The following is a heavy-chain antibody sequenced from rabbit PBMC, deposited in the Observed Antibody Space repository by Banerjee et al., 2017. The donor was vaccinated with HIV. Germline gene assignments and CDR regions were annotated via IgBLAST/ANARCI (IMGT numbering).Heavy chain of an antibody. J-gene: IGHJ4*01. CDR3: ARRYAGYVSAISDFNL. CDR2: IDAGSSGIT. CDR1: GFSLSSSYW. V-gene: IGHV1S45*01. D-gene: IGHD7-1*01. Sequence: EESGGDLVKPEGSLTLTCTASGFSLSSSYWICWVRQAPGKGLEWIACIDAGSSGITNYASWAKGRFTISKTSSTTVTLQMTSLTAADTATYFCARRYAGYVSAISDFNLWGPGTLVTVS.